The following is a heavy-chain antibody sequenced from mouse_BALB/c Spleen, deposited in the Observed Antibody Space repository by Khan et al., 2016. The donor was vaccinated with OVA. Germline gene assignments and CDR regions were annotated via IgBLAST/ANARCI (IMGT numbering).Heavy chain of an antibody. CDR1: GYTFTSYW. Sequence: DLVKPGASVKLSCKASGYTFTSYWINWIKQRPGQGLEWIGRVSPGSGSPYYNDIFKGKATVTVDKSSSTAYIQLNSLSSEDSAVYCCTRANYYGNSLYAMDYWGQGTSVTVSS. D-gene: IGHD1-1*01. J-gene: IGHJ4*01. CDR2: VSPGSGSP. CDR3: TRANYYGNSLYAMDY. V-gene: IGHV1S41*01.